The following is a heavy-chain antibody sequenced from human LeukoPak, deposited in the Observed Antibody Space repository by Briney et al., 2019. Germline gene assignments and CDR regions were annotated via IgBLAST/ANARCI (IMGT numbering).Heavy chain of an antibody. CDR1: GGTFSSYA. CDR3: ARVADYYGSGSYFDY. Sequence: EASVKVSCKASGGTFSSYAISWVRQAPGQGLEWMGGIIPIFGTANYAQKFQGRVTITTDESTSTAYMELSSLRSEDTAVYYCARVADYYGSGSYFDYWGQGTLVTVST. D-gene: IGHD3-10*01. CDR2: IIPIFGTA. J-gene: IGHJ4*02. V-gene: IGHV1-69*05.